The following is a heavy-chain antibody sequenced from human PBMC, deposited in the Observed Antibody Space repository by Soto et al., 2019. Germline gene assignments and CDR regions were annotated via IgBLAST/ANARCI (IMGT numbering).Heavy chain of an antibody. CDR1: GYTFTSYA. V-gene: IGHV1-3*05. D-gene: IGHD6-19*01. J-gene: IGHJ4*02. CDR3: ARVSGWYHLDY. CDR2: INGGNGNT. Sequence: QVQLVQSGAVEKKPGASVKVSCKASGYTFTSYAMHWVRQAPGQRLEWMGWINGGNGNTKYSQKFQGRVTITRDTSASTAYMELSSLRSEDTAVYYCARVSGWYHLDYWGQGTLVTVSS.